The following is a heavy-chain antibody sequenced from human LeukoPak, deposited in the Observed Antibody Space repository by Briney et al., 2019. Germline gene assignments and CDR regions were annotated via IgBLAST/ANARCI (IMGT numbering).Heavy chain of an antibody. D-gene: IGHD5-24*01. V-gene: IGHV3-30*02. CDR3: AKDLPLEMAMWFDP. CDR2: IRYDGSNK. Sequence: GGSLRLSCAASGFTFSSYGMHWVRQAPGKGLEWVAFIRYDGSNKYYADCVKGRFTISRDNSKNSLYLQMNSLRTEDTALYYCAKDLPLEMAMWFDPWGQGTLVTVSS. J-gene: IGHJ5*02. CDR1: GFTFSSYG.